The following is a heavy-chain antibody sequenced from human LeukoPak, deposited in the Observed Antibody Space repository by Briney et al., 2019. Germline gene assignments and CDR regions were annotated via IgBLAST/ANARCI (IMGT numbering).Heavy chain of an antibody. V-gene: IGHV3-20*04. J-gene: IGHJ3*02. D-gene: IGHD6-25*01. CDR2: INWNGGST. Sequence: GGSLRLSCAASGFTFDDYGMSWVRQAPGKGLEWVSGINWNGGSTGYADSVKGRFTISRDNAKNSLYLQMNSLRAEDTALYYCARDWRNIAARNAFDIWGQGTMVTVSS. CDR1: GFTFDDYG. CDR3: ARDWRNIAARNAFDI.